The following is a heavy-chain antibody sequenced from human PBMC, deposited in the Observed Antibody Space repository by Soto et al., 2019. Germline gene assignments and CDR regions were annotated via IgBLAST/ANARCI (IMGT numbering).Heavy chain of an antibody. CDR1: GGSISSGGYY. Sequence: SETLSLTCTVSGGSISSGGYYWSWIRQHPGKGLEWIGYIYYSGSTYYNPSLKSRVTISVGTSKNQFSLKLSSVTAADTAVYYCARGGWFGELVNAFDIWGQGTMVTV. V-gene: IGHV4-31*03. D-gene: IGHD3-10*01. CDR2: IYYSGST. J-gene: IGHJ3*02. CDR3: ARGGWFGELVNAFDI.